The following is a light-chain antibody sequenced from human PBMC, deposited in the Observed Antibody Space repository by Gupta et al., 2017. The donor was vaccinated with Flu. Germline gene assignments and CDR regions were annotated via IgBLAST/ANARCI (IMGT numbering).Light chain of an antibody. J-gene: IGLJ2*01. CDR3: AAWDDSRRAVA. CDR2: KNN. V-gene: IGLV1-47*01. CDR1: GSNIATNY. Sequence: QSVLSQPPSASGPPRQRVTMSCSGSGSNIATNYVYWYQQFPGAAPKLLIYKNNRRPSGVPDRFSGSKSGTSASLAISDLRSEDESDFYCAAWDDSRRAVAFGGGTKLTVL.